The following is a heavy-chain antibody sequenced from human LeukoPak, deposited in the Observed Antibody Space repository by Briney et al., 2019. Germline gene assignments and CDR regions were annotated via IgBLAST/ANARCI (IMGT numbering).Heavy chain of an antibody. D-gene: IGHD6-13*01. CDR1: GFTFSSYA. Sequence: GGSLRLSCAASGFTFSSYAMSWVRQAPGKGLEWVSAISVSGGSTYYADSVKGRFTISRDNSKNTLYLQMNSLRAEDTAVYYCARDYSSPGEYYYMDVWGKGTTVTVSS. CDR2: ISVSGGST. V-gene: IGHV3-23*01. J-gene: IGHJ6*03. CDR3: ARDYSSPGEYYYMDV.